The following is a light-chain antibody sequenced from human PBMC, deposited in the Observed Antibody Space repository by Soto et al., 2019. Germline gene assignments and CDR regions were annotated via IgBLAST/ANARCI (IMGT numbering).Light chain of an antibody. CDR3: QRSYSPPFT. Sequence: DIQMTQSPSSLSASVGDGVTITCRASQTISSYLNWYQQRPGIAPRLLIYAASTLQSGVPSRFSGRGFATNFTLAINSLQPEDFATYCCQRSYSPPFTFGPGTKVDIK. CDR2: AAS. V-gene: IGKV1-39*01. CDR1: QTISSY. J-gene: IGKJ3*01.